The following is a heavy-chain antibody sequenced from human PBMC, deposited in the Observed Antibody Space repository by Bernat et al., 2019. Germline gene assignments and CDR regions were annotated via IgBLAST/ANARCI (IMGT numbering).Heavy chain of an antibody. CDR1: GGTFSSYA. J-gene: IGHJ4*02. V-gene: IGHV1-69*01. CDR2: IIPIFGTA. CDR3: ARGGPRDDYIWGSYSDY. Sequence: QVQLVQSGAEVKKPGSSVKVSCKASGGTFSSYAISWVRQAPGQGLEWMGGIIPIFGTANYAQKFQGRVTITADESTSTAYMELSSLRSEDTAVDYCARGGPRDDYIWGSYSDYWGQGTLVTVSS. D-gene: IGHD3-16*01.